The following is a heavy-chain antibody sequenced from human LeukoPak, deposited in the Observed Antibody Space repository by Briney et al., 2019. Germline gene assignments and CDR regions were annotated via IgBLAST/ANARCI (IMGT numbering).Heavy chain of an antibody. J-gene: IGHJ4*01. V-gene: IGHV1-2*02. CDR3: ARGGVRTAASSLGY. Sequence: ASVNVSCKPSGGTFSSYAISWVRQAPGQGLEWMGWINPNSGGTNFAQKFRGRVTMTRDTSITTAYMELTRLKSDDTAVYYCARGGVRTAASSLGYWGQGTLVTVSS. CDR2: INPNSGGT. D-gene: IGHD6-13*01. CDR1: GGTFSSYA.